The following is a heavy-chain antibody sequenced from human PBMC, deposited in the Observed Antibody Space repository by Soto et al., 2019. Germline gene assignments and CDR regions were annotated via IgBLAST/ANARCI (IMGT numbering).Heavy chain of an antibody. CDR3: AKEGGLSGSYYISSSYYFAY. J-gene: IGHJ4*02. D-gene: IGHD1-26*01. CDR1: GFTFSSYG. CDR2: ISYDGSNT. V-gene: IGHV3-30*18. Sequence: QVQLVESGGGVVQPGRSLRLSCVASGFTFSSYGMHWVRQAPGKGLEWVAIISYDGSNTYYADSVKGRFTISRDNSKNILYLQMNSMRAEDTSVYYCAKEGGLSGSYYISSSYYFAYWGQGPRVTVSS.